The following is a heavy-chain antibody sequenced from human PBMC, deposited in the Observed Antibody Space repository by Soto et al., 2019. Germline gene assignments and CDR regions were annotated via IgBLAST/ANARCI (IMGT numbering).Heavy chain of an antibody. V-gene: IGHV4-30-2*01. Sequence: QLQLQESGSGLVKPSQTLSLTCAVSGGSISSGGYSWSWIRQPPGKGLEWIGYIYHSGSTYYNPSLKSRVTISVDRSKNQFSLKLSSVTAADTAVYYCARVAVAGFYNWFDPWGQGTLVTVSS. CDR3: ARVAVAGFYNWFDP. CDR1: GGSISSGGYS. D-gene: IGHD6-19*01. CDR2: IYHSGST. J-gene: IGHJ5*02.